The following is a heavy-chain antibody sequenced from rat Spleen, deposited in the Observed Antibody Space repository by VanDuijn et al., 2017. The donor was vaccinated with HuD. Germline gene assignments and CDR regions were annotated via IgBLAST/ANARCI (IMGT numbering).Heavy chain of an antibody. CDR2: MWSGGST. CDR3: ARDRSSSPYYFDY. D-gene: IGHD1-2*01. J-gene: IGHJ2*01. V-gene: IGHV2-45*01. Sequence: QVQLMESGPGLVQPSETLSLTCTVSGFSLTSYNVHWVRQPPGKGLAWMGVMWSGGSTDYNSALKSRLSNRRDTSKNQVFLKMNSLQSEDTTTYYCARDRSSSPYYFDYWGQGVMVTVS. CDR1: GFSLTSYN.